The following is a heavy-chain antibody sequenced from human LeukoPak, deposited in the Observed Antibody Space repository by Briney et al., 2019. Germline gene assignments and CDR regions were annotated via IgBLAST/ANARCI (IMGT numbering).Heavy chain of an antibody. CDR3: ARDSPSSSSLFDY. D-gene: IGHD6-6*01. J-gene: IGHJ4*02. CDR1: GGSISSYY. V-gene: IGHV4-34*01. Sequence: SETLSLTCTVSGGSISSYYWSWIRQPPGKGLEWIGEINHSGSTNYNPSLKSRVTISVDTSKNQFSLKLSSVTAADTAVYYCARDSPSSSSLFDYWGQGTLVTVSS. CDR2: INHSGST.